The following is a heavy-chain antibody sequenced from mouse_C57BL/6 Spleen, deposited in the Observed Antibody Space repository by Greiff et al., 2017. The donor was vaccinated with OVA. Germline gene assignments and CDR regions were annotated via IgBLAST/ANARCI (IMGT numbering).Heavy chain of an antibody. V-gene: IGHV1-81*01. CDR3: ARWLPEGFAY. J-gene: IGHJ3*01. D-gene: IGHD2-2*01. CDR2: IYPRSGNT. Sequence: VQLQESGAELARPGASVKLSCKASGYTFTSYGISWVKQSTGQGLEWIGEIYPRSGNTYYNEKFKGKATLTADKSSSTAYMELRSLTSEDSAVYFCARWLPEGFAYWGQGTLVTVSA. CDR1: GYTFTSYG.